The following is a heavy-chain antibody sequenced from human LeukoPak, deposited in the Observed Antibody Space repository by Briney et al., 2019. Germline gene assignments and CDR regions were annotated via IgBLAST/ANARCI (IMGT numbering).Heavy chain of an antibody. J-gene: IGHJ4*02. CDR3: AKAAFSRTSYFDY. D-gene: IGHD3-3*02. CDR1: GFTFSSYA. Sequence: GGSLRLSCAASGFTFSSYAMSWVRQAPGKGLEWVSAISGSGGSTYYADSVKGRFTISRDNSRNTLYLQMDSLRADDTVVYYCAKAAFSRTSYFDYWGQGTLVTASS. V-gene: IGHV3-23*01. CDR2: ISGSGGST.